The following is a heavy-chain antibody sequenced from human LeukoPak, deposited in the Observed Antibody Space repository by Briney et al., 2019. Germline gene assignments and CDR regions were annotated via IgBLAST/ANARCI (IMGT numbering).Heavy chain of an antibody. CDR3: ARDAGPITFDL. Sequence: ASVQVSCKASGYTFTSYYMHWVRQAPGQGLEWMGIINPSGGSTSYAQKFQGRVTMTRDTSTSTVYMELSSLRSEDTAVYYCARDAGPITFDLWGRGTLVTVSS. CDR2: INPSGGST. CDR1: GYTFTSYY. D-gene: IGHD1-20*01. J-gene: IGHJ2*01. V-gene: IGHV1-46*01.